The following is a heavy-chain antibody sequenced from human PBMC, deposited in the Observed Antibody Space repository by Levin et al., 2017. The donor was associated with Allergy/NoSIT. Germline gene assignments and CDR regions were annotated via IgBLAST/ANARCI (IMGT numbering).Heavy chain of an antibody. CDR1: GFTFDDYG. V-gene: IGHV3-20*01. Sequence: PGGSLRLSCAASGFTFDDYGMSWVRQAPGKGLEWVSGINWNGGSTGYADSVKGRFTISRDNAKNSLYLQMNSLRAEDTALYHCARAGSGYSAPFYMDVWGKGTTVTVSS. CDR2: INWNGGST. CDR3: ARAGSGYSAPFYMDV. J-gene: IGHJ6*03. D-gene: IGHD3-3*01.